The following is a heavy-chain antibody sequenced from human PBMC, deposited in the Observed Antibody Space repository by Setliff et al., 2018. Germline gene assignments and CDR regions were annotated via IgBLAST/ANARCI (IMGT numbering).Heavy chain of an antibody. J-gene: IGHJ5*02. D-gene: IGHD6-13*01. CDR3: ARDTPHDPVSSNWYRNWFDP. Sequence: SETLSLTCSVSGASISSGSNYWSWIRQPAGKGVEWIGHILSSGGTNYNPSLKNRVSISLDTYKNQFSLNLNSVTAADTAVYFCARDTPHDPVSSNWYRNWFDPWGQGILVTVSS. V-gene: IGHV4-61*09. CDR2: ILSSGGT. CDR1: GASISSGSNY.